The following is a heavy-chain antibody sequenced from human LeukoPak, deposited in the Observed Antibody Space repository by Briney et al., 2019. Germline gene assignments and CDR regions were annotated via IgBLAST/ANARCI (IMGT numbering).Heavy chain of an antibody. D-gene: IGHD2-15*01. CDR2: INPNTGVT. CDR3: ARVVGYCSGGGCYGLDY. J-gene: IGHJ4*02. Sequence: VASVKVSCKTSGYTFTGYYMHWVRQAPGQGLEWMGWINPNTGVTNFAQTFQGRVTMTRDTSIKTAFMELSRLTSDDTAVYYCARVVGYCSGGGCYGLDYWGQGTLVTVSS. CDR1: GYTFTGYY. V-gene: IGHV1-2*02.